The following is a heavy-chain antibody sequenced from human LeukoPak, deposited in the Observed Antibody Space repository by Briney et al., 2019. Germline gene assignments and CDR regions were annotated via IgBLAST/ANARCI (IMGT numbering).Heavy chain of an antibody. V-gene: IGHV3-21*01. CDR1: GFTFSSYS. CDR3: ARDLEVGANGFDY. CDR2: ISSSSSYI. Sequence: GGSLRLSCAASGFTFSSYSMNWVRQAPGKGLEWVSSISSSSSYIYYADSVKGRFTISRDNAKNSLYLQMNSLRAEDTAVYYCARDLEVGANGFDYWGQGTLVTVSS. D-gene: IGHD1-26*01. J-gene: IGHJ4*02.